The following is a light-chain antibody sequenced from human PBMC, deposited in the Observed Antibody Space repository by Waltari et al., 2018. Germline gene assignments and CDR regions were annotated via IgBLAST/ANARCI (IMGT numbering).Light chain of an antibody. J-gene: IGLJ3*02. Sequence: QLMLTQSPSASASLGASVKLTCTLSSGHSSYSIAWHQQHPEKGPRYLMKVNSDGSHIKGDGIPDRFSGSSSGTERYLSISSLQSEDEADYYCQTGVFGIWVFGGGTKLTVL. CDR3: QTGVFGIWV. CDR2: VNSDGSH. CDR1: SGHSSYS. V-gene: IGLV4-69*01.